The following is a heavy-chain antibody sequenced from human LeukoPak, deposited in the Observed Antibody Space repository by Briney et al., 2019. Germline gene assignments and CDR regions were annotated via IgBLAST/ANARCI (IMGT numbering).Heavy chain of an antibody. CDR3: ARRQMSTIRGFDY. D-gene: IGHD5-24*01. CDR2: IYYSGST. Sequence: PSETLSLTCTVSGGSISSHYSSWIRQPPGKRLEWIGYIYYSGSTNYNPSLKSRVTISVDTSKNQFSLKLSSVTAADTAVYYCARRQMSTIRGFDYWGKGTLVTVSS. J-gene: IGHJ4*02. CDR1: GGSISSHY. V-gene: IGHV4-59*11.